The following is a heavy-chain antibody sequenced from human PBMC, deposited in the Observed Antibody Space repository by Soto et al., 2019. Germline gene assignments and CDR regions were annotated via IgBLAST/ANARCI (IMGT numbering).Heavy chain of an antibody. D-gene: IGHD3-22*01. Sequence: ASVKVSCKASGYTFTSYAMHWVRQAPGQRLEWMGWINAGNGNTKYSQKFQGRVTITRDTSASTAYMELSSLRSEDTAVYYCARDAGTGSSGYYLEDAFDIWGQGTMVTVSS. CDR3: ARDAGTGSSGYYLEDAFDI. J-gene: IGHJ3*02. CDR1: GYTFTSYA. CDR2: INAGNGNT. V-gene: IGHV1-3*01.